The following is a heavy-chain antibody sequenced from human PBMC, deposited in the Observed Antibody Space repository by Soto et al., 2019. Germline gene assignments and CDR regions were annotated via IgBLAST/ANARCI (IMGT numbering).Heavy chain of an antibody. J-gene: IGHJ6*02. D-gene: IGHD4-17*01. CDR2: IYYSGST. CDR3: ARHSGLRTYYYYGMDV. CDR1: GGSISSSSYY. Sequence: SETLSLTCTVSGGSISSSSYYWGWIRQPPGKGLEWIGSIYYSGSTYYNPSLKSRVTISVDTSKNQFSLELSSVTAADTAVYYCARHSGLRTYYYYGMDVWGQGTTVTVSS. V-gene: IGHV4-39*01.